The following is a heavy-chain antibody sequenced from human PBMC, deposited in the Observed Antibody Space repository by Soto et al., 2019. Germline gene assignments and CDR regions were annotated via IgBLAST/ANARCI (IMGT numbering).Heavy chain of an antibody. CDR2: IDPSDSYT. D-gene: IGHD1-26*01. CDR3: ARQWELLRHYYYGMDV. J-gene: IGHJ6*02. Sequence: PGESLKISCKGSGYSFTSYWISWVRQMPGKGLEWMGRIDPSDSYTNYSPSFQGHVTISADKSISTAYLQWSSLKASDTAMYYCARQWELLRHYYYGMDVWGQGTTVTVSS. V-gene: IGHV5-10-1*01. CDR1: GYSFTSYW.